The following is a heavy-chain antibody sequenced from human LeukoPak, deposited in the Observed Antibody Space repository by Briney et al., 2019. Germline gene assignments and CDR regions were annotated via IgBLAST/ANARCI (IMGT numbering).Heavy chain of an antibody. V-gene: IGHV4-34*01. CDR3: ARGALRPVVPAAPFEY. CDR2: INHSGST. Sequence: SETLSLTCAVYGGSFSGYYWSWIRQPPGKGLEWIGEINHSGSTNYNPSLKSRVTISVDTSKNQFSLKLSSVTAADTAVYYCARGALRPVVPAAPFEYWGQGTLVTVSS. CDR1: GGSFSGYY. D-gene: IGHD2-2*01. J-gene: IGHJ4*02.